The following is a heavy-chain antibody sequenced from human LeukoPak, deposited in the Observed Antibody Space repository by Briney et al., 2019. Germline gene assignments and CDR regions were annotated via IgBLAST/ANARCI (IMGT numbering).Heavy chain of an antibody. D-gene: IGHD3-16*01. CDR1: GFTFSSYW. J-gene: IGHJ4*02. V-gene: IGHV3-74*01. CDR2: ISEDGSSA. CDR3: ARHLHD. Sequence: PGGSLRLSCAASGFTFSSYWMHWVRQAPGKGLVWVSRISEDGSSANYADSVKGRFTISRDNAKNTLYPQMNSLRAEDTAVYYCARHLHDWGQGTLVTVSS.